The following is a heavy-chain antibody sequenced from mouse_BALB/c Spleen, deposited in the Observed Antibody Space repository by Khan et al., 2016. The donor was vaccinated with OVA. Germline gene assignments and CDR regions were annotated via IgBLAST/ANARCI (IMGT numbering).Heavy chain of an antibody. J-gene: IGHJ2*01. CDR1: GFTFSSYG. Sequence: EVQLVESGGGLVQPGGSRKLSCAASGFTFSSYGVHWVRQAPERGLEWVAYISGYSTTIYYADTLKGRFSISRDNPKNTLFLQMTSLMSEDTAKYYCATSYFYGYYFDYWGPGTTLTVSS. D-gene: IGHD1-1*01. CDR2: ISGYSTTI. CDR3: ATSYFYGYYFDY. V-gene: IGHV5-17*02.